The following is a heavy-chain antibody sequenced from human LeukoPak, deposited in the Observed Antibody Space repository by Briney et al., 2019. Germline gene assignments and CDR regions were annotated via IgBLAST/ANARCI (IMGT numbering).Heavy chain of an antibody. CDR2: IDTSGST. V-gene: IGHV4-4*07. Sequence: SETLSLTCTVSGGSISSYYWSWIRQPAGKGLEWIGRIDTSGSTIYNPSLKSRVTMSVDTSKNQLSLKLSSVTAADTAVYYCARDNGPLPNSSGSLDDAFDIWGQGTMVTVSS. J-gene: IGHJ3*02. CDR1: GGSISSYY. CDR3: ARDNGPLPNSSGSLDDAFDI. D-gene: IGHD6-19*01.